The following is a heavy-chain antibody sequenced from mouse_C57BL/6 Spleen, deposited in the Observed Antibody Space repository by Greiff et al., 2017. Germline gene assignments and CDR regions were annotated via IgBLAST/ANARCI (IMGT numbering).Heavy chain of an antibody. CDR1: GYTFTSYT. CDR3: ARDLYYGSSYRYFDY. J-gene: IGHJ2*01. D-gene: IGHD1-1*01. Sequence: QVQLQQSGAELARPGASVKMSCKASGYTFTSYTMHWVKQRPGQGLEWIGYINPSSGYTKYNQKFKDKATVTADKSSSTAYMQLSSLTSEDSAVYYCARDLYYGSSYRYFDYWGQGTTLTVSS. V-gene: IGHV1-4*01. CDR2: INPSSGYT.